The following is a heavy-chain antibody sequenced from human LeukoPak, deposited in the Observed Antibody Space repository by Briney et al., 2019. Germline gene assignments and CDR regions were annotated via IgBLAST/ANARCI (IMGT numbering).Heavy chain of an antibody. D-gene: IGHD2-15*01. Sequence: SETLSLTCTVSVGSISSYYWSWLRQPPGKGLEWIGYIYYSGSTNYNPSLKSRVTISVDTSKNQFSLKLSSVTAADTAVYYCASPYCSGGSCFDAFDIWGQGTMVTVSS. CDR1: VGSISSYY. CDR2: IYYSGST. J-gene: IGHJ3*02. CDR3: ASPYCSGGSCFDAFDI. V-gene: IGHV4-59*01.